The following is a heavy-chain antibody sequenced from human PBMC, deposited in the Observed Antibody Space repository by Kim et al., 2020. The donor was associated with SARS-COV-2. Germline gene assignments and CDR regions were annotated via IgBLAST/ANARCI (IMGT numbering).Heavy chain of an antibody. CDR1: GFTFSSYA. CDR3: AKSLPLEQHLLWFGGNWCDP. J-gene: IGHJ5*02. D-gene: IGHD3-10*01. V-gene: IGHV3-23*01. CDR2: ISGSGGST. Sequence: GGSLRLSCAASGFTFSSYAMSWVRQAPGKGLEWVSAISGSGGSTYYADSVKGRFTISRDNSKNTLYLQMNSLRAEDTAVYYCAKSLPLEQHLLWFGGNWCDPGGQGTLVTVSS.